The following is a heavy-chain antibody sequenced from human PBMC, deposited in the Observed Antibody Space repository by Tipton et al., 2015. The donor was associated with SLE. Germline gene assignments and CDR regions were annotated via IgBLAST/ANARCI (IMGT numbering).Heavy chain of an antibody. J-gene: IGHJ6*03. D-gene: IGHD3-10*01. V-gene: IGHV4-34*12. Sequence: TLSLTCTVSGGSINGYYWTWIRQPPGKGLEWIGESIHSGSTNYNPSLKSRVTISVDTSKNQFSLKLDSVTAADTAVYYCARLPRLAGHSYMDVWGKGTTVSVSS. CDR3: ARLPRLAGHSYMDV. CDR2: SIHSGST. CDR1: GGSINGYY.